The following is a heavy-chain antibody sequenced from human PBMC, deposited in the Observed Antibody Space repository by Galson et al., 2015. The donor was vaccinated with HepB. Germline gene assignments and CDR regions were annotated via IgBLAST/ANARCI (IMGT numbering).Heavy chain of an antibody. D-gene: IGHD3-16*02. Sequence: SVKVSCKASGYTFTGYYMHWVRQAPGQGLEWMGRINPNSGGTNYAQKFQGRVTMTRDTSISTAYMELSRLRSDDTAVYYCARAFVPPDYIWGSYPGEAFDYWGQGTLVTVSS. J-gene: IGHJ4*02. CDR2: INPNSGGT. CDR3: ARAFVPPDYIWGSYPGEAFDY. CDR1: GYTFTGYY. V-gene: IGHV1-2*06.